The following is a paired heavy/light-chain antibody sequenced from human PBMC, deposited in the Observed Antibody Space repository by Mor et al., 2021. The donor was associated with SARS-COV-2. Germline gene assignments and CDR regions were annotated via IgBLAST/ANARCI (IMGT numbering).Heavy chain of an antibody. V-gene: IGHV5-51*01. D-gene: IGHD4-4*01. CDR1: GYSFTTYW. CDR3: ARHLIEYNNYGRFDL. Sequence: EVQLVQSGAEMKKPGESLNISCKGSGYSFTTYWIGWVRQMPGRGLEWVATIYPGDSDTRYSPSFQGQVTISADNSINTAYLLWSSLKASDTAIYYCARHLIEYNNYGRFDLWGRGTLVTVSS. CDR2: IYPGDSDT. J-gene: IGHJ2*01.
Light chain of an antibody. CDR1: QSISSSY. V-gene: IGKV3-20*01. CDR3: QQYDSSLGT. Sequence: EIVLTQSPGTLSLSPGERATLSCRASQSISSSYLAWYQQKRGQAPRLLIYGASSRATGIPDRFSGSGSGTDFTLTISRLEPEDFAVYYCQQYDSSLGTFGQGTKVEIK. CDR2: GAS. J-gene: IGKJ1*01.